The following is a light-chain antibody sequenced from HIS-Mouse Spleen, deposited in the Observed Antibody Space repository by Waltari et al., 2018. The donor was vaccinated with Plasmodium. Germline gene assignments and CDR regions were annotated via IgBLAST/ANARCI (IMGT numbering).Light chain of an antibody. V-gene: IGKV3D-7*01. CDR2: GAS. J-gene: IGKJ2*01. Sequence: EIVMTQSPATLSLSPRDRATLSCRASQSVSSSYLSWYQQKPGQAPRLLIYGASTRATGIPARFSGSGSGTDFTLTISSLQPEDFAVYYCQQDYNLPYTFGQGTKLEIK. CDR1: QSVSSSY. CDR3: QQDYNLPYT.